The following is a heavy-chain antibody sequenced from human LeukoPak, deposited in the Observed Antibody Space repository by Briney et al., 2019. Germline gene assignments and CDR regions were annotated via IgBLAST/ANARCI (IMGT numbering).Heavy chain of an antibody. Sequence: GGSLRLSCVGSGFRFSSYDMNWVRQAPGRGLEWLSYLTRTSSSTWYADSVKGRFTIFRDNAKSSLYLQMNSLRVEDTAVYYCATGGSEYRSDWFDSWGQGTLVNVAS. V-gene: IGHV3-48*01. J-gene: IGHJ5*01. CDR3: ATGGSEYRSDWFDS. D-gene: IGHD5-18*01. CDR2: LTRTSSST. CDR1: GFRFSSYD.